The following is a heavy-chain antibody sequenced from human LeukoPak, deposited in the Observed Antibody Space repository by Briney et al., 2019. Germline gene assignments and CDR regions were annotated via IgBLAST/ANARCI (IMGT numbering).Heavy chain of an antibody. J-gene: IGHJ4*02. CDR2: ISGSGGST. CDR1: GFTFSSYA. D-gene: IGHD6-19*01. Sequence: GGSLRLSCAASGFTFSSYAMSWVRQAPGKGLEWVSAISGSGGSTYYADSVKGRFTISRDNSKNTLYLQMNSLRAKDTAVYYCAKAYSSGWYYFDYWGQGTLVTVSS. CDR3: AKAYSSGWYYFDY. V-gene: IGHV3-23*01.